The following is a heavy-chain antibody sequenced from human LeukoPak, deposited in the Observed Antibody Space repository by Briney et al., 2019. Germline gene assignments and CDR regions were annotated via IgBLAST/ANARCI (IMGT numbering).Heavy chain of an antibody. Sequence: SETLSLTCTVSGGSISSYYWSWLRQPAGKGLEWIGRIYTSGSTNYNPSLKSRVTMSVDTSKNQFSLKLSSVTAADTAVYYCARDSYCSGGSCHEIYYYYYGMDVWGQGTTVTVSS. J-gene: IGHJ6*02. CDR2: IYTSGST. CDR3: ARDSYCSGGSCHEIYYYYYGMDV. D-gene: IGHD2-15*01. CDR1: GGSISSYY. V-gene: IGHV4-4*07.